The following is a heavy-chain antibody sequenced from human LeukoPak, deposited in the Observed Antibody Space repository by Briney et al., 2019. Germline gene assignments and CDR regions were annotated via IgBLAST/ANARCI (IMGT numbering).Heavy chain of an antibody. CDR2: ISAYNGNT. V-gene: IGHV1-18*01. CDR1: GYTFTSYG. Sequence: VSVKVSCKASGYTFTSYGISWVRQAPGQGLEWMGWISAYNGNTNYAQKLQGRVTMTTDTSTSTAYMELRSLRSDDTAVYYCAREYYDSSGYYSLDWGQGTLVTVSS. D-gene: IGHD3-22*01. CDR3: AREYYDSSGYYSLD. J-gene: IGHJ4*02.